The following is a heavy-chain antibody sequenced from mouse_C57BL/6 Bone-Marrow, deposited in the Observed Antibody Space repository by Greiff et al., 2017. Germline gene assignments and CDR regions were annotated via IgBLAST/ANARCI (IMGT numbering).Heavy chain of an antibody. V-gene: IGHV1-74*01. D-gene: IGHD1-1*01. CDR1: GYTFTSYW. Sequence: QVQLQQPGAELVKPGASVKVSCKASGYTFTSYWMHWVKQRPGQGLEWIGRIHPSDSDTNYNQKFKGKATLTVDKSSSTAYMQLSSLTSEDSAVYYCAMQYDGSGGAWFAYWGQGTLVTVSA. CDR3: AMQYDGSGGAWFAY. CDR2: IHPSDSDT. J-gene: IGHJ3*01.